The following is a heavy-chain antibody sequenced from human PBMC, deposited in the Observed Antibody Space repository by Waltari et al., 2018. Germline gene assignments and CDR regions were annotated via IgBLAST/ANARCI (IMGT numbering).Heavy chain of an antibody. CDR3: AKDGGGVTFDI. D-gene: IGHD2-8*02. Sequence: VQLLESGGGLVQPGGSLRLSCAASGFTFSNYDMSWVRQAPGKGLDWVSVIYNFESTHYGDAVKGRFTISRDNSKNTLYLQMNILRAEDTAVYYCAKDGGGVTFDIWGQGTMVTVSS. CDR2: IYNFEST. V-gene: IGHV3-23*03. CDR1: GFTFSNYD. J-gene: IGHJ3*02.